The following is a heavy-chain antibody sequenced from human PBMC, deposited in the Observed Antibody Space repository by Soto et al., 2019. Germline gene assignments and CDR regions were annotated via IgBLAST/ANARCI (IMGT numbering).Heavy chain of an antibody. D-gene: IGHD6-13*01. V-gene: IGHV1-2*04. CDR2: INPNSGGT. Sequence: QVQLVQSGAEVKKPGASVKVSCKASGYTFTGYYMHWVRQAPGQGLEWMGWINPNSGGTNYAQKFQGWVTMTRDTSISTAYMELSRLRSDDTAVYYCARETAAAGTSFDYWVQGTLVTVSS. J-gene: IGHJ4*02. CDR3: ARETAAAGTSFDY. CDR1: GYTFTGYY.